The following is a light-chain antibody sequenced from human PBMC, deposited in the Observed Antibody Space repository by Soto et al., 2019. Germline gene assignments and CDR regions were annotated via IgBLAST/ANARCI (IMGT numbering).Light chain of an antibody. Sequence: EIAMTQSPATLSVSPGERSTLSCMASQSVSSNLAWYQQKPGQAPRLLISDASTRATGIPARFSGSGSGTEFTLTISSLQSEDFAVYYCQQFNNWPRTFGQGTKVDIK. V-gene: IGKV3-15*01. CDR3: QQFNNWPRT. CDR1: QSVSSN. CDR2: DAS. J-gene: IGKJ1*01.